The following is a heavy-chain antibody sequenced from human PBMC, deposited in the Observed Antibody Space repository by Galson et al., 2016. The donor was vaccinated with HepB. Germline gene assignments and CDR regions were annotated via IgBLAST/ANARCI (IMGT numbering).Heavy chain of an antibody. J-gene: IGHJ4*02. V-gene: IGHV4-4*02. CDR3: ARHVGVPGTRGFDY. Sequence: ETLSLTCAVSGGSISSGNWWSWVRQPPGKGLEWVGEIYHSGTANYNPSLESRGTMSLDKSKNQITLKVTSVTAADTAVYYCARHVGVPGTRGFDYWGQGTLVTVSS. CDR1: GGSISSGNW. D-gene: IGHD2-2*01. CDR2: IYHSGTA.